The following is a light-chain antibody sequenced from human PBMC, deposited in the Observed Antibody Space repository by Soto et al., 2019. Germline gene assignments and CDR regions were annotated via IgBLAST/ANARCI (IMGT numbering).Light chain of an antibody. J-gene: IGLJ1*01. Sequence: QSALTQPPSASGSPGQSVAISCTGTSSDVGGYNFVSWYQQHPGKAPKLMIYEVSNRPSGVSDRFSGSKSGNTASLTISGLQAEDEADYYCNSYTNTAARVFGTGTKVTVL. CDR2: EVS. V-gene: IGLV2-14*01. CDR1: SSDVGGYNF. CDR3: NSYTNTAARV.